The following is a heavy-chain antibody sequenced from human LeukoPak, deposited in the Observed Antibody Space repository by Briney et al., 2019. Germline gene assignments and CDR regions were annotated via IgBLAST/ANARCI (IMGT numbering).Heavy chain of an antibody. CDR2: LTHDSETT. CDR1: GLRQYGISNYA. CDR3: AKNWGSSYYYMDV. J-gene: IGHJ6*03. D-gene: IGHD7-27*01. Sequence: GGSLRLSCVASGLRQYGISNYAMTWVRQAPGKGLEWVSTLTHDSETTYHADSVKGRFTISRDNSKNTLFLQMGSLRADDTAVHYCAKNWGSSYYYMDVWGKGTTVTVSS. V-gene: IGHV3-23*01.